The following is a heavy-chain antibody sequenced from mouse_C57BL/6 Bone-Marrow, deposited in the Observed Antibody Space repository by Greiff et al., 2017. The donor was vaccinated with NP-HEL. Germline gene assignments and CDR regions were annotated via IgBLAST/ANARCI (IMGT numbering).Heavy chain of an antibody. D-gene: IGHD6-1*01. CDR3: KGERVPSWFAY. CDR1: GFNIKDYY. CDR2: IDPENGDT. V-gene: IGHV14-4*01. Sequence: VQLQQSGAELVRPGASVKLSCTASGFNIKDYYMHWVKQRPEQGLEWIGWIDPENGDTEYASQFQGKATITADTSSNTAYLQLSSLTSEDTAVYYCKGERVPSWFAYWGQGTLVTVSA. J-gene: IGHJ3*01.